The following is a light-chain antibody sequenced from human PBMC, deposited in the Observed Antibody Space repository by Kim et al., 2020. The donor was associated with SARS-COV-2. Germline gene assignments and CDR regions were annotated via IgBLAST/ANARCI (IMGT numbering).Light chain of an antibody. CDR3: QQYYSGSRA. CDR2: KAS. J-gene: IGKJ1*01. Sequence: SDWLAWYQQKPGKPPKLLIYKASTLEDGVPSRFSATESGTEFTLTINSLQPDDFATYYCQQYYSGSRAFGQVTKVDIK. V-gene: IGKV1-5*03. CDR1: SDW.